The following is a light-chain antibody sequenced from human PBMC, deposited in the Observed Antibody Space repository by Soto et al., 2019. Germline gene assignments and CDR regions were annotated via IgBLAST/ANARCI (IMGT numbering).Light chain of an antibody. J-gene: IGKJ1*01. V-gene: IGKV3-11*01. CDR2: DAS. CDR3: HQRSNLWT. Sequence: ENVLTHSRCTLSLYLGARATLYCRASQSVGSFLAWYQHKPGQAPRLLIYDASTRAPGIPARFSGSRSATDFTLTISSLEPEDFAVYYCHQRSNLWTFGQGTKLDIK. CDR1: QSVGSF.